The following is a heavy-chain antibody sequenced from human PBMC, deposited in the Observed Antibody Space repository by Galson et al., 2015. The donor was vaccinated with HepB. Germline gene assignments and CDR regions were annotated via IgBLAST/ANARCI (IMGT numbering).Heavy chain of an antibody. Sequence: SVKVSCKASGYTSTSYYMHWVRQAPGQGLEWMGIINPSGGSTSYAQKLQGRVTMTRDTSTSTVYMELSSLRSEDTAVYYCARSQKGYSSSWYSGVDYWGQGTLVTVSS. CDR2: INPSGGST. CDR3: ARSQKGYSSSWYSGVDY. J-gene: IGHJ4*02. V-gene: IGHV1-46*01. D-gene: IGHD6-13*01. CDR1: GYTSTSYY.